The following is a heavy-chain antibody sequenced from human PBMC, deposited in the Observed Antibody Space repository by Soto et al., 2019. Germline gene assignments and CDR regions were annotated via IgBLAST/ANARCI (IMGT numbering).Heavy chain of an antibody. J-gene: IGHJ4*02. CDR1: GFSLSTSGLG. D-gene: IGHD6-19*01. Sequence: QITLKESGPTLVRPTQTLTRTCTFSGFSLSTSGLGVGWIRKPPGKALEWLALIYWNDDKRYSPSLKASLTITTYTSKNQVVLTMTNMDPVDTATYYCAHRPSGWYLFDYWGQGTLVTFSS. V-gene: IGHV2-5*01. CDR2: IYWNDDK. CDR3: AHRPSGWYLFDY.